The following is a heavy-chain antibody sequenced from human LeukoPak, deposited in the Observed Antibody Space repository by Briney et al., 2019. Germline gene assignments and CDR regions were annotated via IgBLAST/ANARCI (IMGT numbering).Heavy chain of an antibody. V-gene: IGHV3-74*01. CDR3: ARVSSGSYSPFDY. Sequence: TGGSLRLSCAASGFTFSSCWMHWVRQAPGKGLVWVSRINTDGRTTTYADSVKGRFTISRDNAKSTLYLLMNSLRAEDTAVYYCARVSSGSYSPFDYWGQGTLVTVSS. CDR2: INTDGRTT. D-gene: IGHD6-19*01. CDR1: GFTFSSCW. J-gene: IGHJ4*02.